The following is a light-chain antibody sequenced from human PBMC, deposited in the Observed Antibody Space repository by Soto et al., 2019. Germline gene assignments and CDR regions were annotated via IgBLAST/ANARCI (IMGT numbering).Light chain of an antibody. CDR2: DAS. CDR3: QQRSTWLYT. Sequence: EILLAQSPATLSLSPGERATLSCKASQDVSIFLAWYQQKPGQAPRLLIHDASNRATGGPARFSGSGSGRYCTLTITSLEPEDFAVYYCQQRSTWLYTFGQGTKLEV. V-gene: IGKV3-11*02. CDR1: QDVSIF. J-gene: IGKJ2*01.